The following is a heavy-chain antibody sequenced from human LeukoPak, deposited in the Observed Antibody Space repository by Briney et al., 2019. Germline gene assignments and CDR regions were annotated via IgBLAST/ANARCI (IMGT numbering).Heavy chain of an antibody. Sequence: ASVKVSCKASGYTFTGDQIYWLRQAPGQGIEWVGWIKPSSGDTLYEQKFQGRVTMTRDKSISSAYMELSSLRSDDTAVYYCARKSAGFLTAWGQGTLVTVSS. V-gene: IGHV1-2*02. D-gene: IGHD2/OR15-2a*01. J-gene: IGHJ5*02. CDR3: ARKSAGFLTA. CDR1: GYTFTGDQ. CDR2: IKPSSGDT.